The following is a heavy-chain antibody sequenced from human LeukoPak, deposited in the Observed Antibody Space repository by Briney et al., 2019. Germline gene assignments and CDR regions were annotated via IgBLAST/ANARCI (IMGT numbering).Heavy chain of an antibody. CDR2: ISYIGST. CDR1: GGSMSSHY. V-gene: IGHV4-59*11. Sequence: SETLSLTCTVSGGSMSSHYWSWIRQPPGKGLEWLGYISYIGSTNYSPSLKSRVTISPDTSKNQLFLKLNSVTAADTAVYYCARLVWLGESPGSWFDSWGQGTLVTVSS. J-gene: IGHJ5*01. CDR3: ARLVWLGESPGSWFDS. D-gene: IGHD3-10*01.